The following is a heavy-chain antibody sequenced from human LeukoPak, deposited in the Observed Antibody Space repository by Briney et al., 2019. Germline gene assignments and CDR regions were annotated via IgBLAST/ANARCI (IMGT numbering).Heavy chain of an antibody. D-gene: IGHD3-3*01. J-gene: IGHJ4*02. CDR2: INTDGSST. CDR1: GFTFRDAW. Sequence: PGGSLRLSCAASGFTFRDAWMHWVRQAPGKGLVWVSRINTDGSSTSYADSVKGRFTISRDNAKNTLYLQMNSLRAEDTAVYYCARDSPTYYDFWSGYSQPDYWGQGTLVTVSS. V-gene: IGHV3-74*01. CDR3: ARDSPTYYDFWSGYSQPDY.